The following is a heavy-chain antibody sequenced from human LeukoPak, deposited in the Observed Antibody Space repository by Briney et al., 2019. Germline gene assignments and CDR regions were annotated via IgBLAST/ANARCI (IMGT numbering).Heavy chain of an antibody. CDR2: IYYSGST. CDR1: GGSISSYY. D-gene: IGHD6-13*01. Sequence: PSETLSLTCTVSGGSISSYYWSWIRQPPGKGLEWIGYIYYSGSTNYNPSLKSRVTISVDTSKNQFSLKLSSVTAADTAVYYCASWVGLAAPAREYWGQGTLVTVSS. J-gene: IGHJ4*02. V-gene: IGHV4-59*12. CDR3: ASWVGLAAPAREY.